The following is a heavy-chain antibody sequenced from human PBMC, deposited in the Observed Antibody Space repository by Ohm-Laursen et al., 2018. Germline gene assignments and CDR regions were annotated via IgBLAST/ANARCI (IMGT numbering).Heavy chain of an antibody. V-gene: IGHV4-59*01. CDR2: IYYSGST. Sequence: SQTLSLTCTVSGGSISSCYWSWIRQPPGKGLEWIGYIYYSGSTNYNPSLKSRVTISVDTSKNQFSLKLSSVTAADTAVYYCARGGYSFHDYFDYWGQGTLVTVSS. CDR3: ARGGYSFHDYFDY. CDR1: GGSISSCY. J-gene: IGHJ4*02. D-gene: IGHD5-18*01.